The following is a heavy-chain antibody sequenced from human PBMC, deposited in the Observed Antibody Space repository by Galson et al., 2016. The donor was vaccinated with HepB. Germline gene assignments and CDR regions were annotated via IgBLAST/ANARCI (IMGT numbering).Heavy chain of an antibody. J-gene: IGHJ4*02. Sequence: CAISGDSVSSDTAAWNWIRQSPSRGLEWLGRTYYRSKWYNTYAEFVKSRITVNPDTSKNLFLLQLNSVTPEDTAVYYCARDPPYVSSAFDFWGQGTLVTVSS. CDR1: GDSVSSDTAA. D-gene: IGHD6-13*01. CDR2: TYYRSKWYN. CDR3: ARDPPYVSSAFDF. V-gene: IGHV6-1*01.